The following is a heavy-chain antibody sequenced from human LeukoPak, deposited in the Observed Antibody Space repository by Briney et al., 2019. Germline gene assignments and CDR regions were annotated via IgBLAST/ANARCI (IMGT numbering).Heavy chain of an antibody. CDR1: GYTVSIYT. Sequence: GGSLRLSCTASGYTVSIYTMNWVRHAPEEGLEWVSSISSSSSYIYYADSVKGRFIISRDNAKNSLYLQMNSLRAEDTAVYYCARDPVGAYNWFDPWGQGTRVTVSS. J-gene: IGHJ5*02. D-gene: IGHD1-26*01. CDR3: ARDPVGAYNWFDP. CDR2: ISSSSSYI. V-gene: IGHV3-21*01.